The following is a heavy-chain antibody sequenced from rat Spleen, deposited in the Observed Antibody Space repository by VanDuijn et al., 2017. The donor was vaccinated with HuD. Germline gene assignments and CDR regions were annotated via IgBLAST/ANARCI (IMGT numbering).Heavy chain of an antibody. CDR3: VREERGVDY. CDR1: GFNFNDYW. J-gene: IGHJ2*01. Sequence: EVKLVESGGGLVQPGRSLKLSCAASGFNFNDYWMGWVRQAPGKGLDWIGEINMDSSTIKVLPSLKDRFTISRDNAQNTLYLQMSKLGSEDTTIYYCVREERGVDYWGQGVMVTVSS. V-gene: IGHV4-2*01. CDR2: INMDSSTI.